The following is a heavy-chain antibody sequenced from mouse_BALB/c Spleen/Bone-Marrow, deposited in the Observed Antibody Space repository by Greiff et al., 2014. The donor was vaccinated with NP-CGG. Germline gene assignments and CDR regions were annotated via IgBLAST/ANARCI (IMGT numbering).Heavy chain of an antibody. J-gene: IGHJ4*01. CDR2: ILPGSGST. CDR1: GYTFSDYW. D-gene: IGHD1-1*02. V-gene: IGHV1-9*01. Sequence: QVQLKESGAELMKPGASVMISCKATGYTFSDYWIEWVKQRPGHGLEWIGEILPGSGSTNYNENFKGKATLTADTSSNTAYMQLSSLTSEDSAVYYCAKGGHVMDYWGQGTSVTVSS. CDR3: AKGGHVMDY.